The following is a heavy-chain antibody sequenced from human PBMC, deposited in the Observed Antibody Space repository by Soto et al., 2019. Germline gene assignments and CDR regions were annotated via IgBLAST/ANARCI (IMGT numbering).Heavy chain of an antibody. V-gene: IGHV3-23*01. CDR1: GFTFSTFS. CDR3: AKAPAGNGDYEGLFDY. J-gene: IGHJ4*02. CDR2: ISGSGDYT. Sequence: VQLLESGGGLVQPGGSLRLSCEASGFTFSTFSLSWVRQSPGKGLEWVSAISGSGDYTYNADSVKGRFTLSRDNSKNTLNLQMNNLRSEEKAIYYCAKAPAGNGDYEGLFDYWGQGTLVTVSS. D-gene: IGHD4-17*01.